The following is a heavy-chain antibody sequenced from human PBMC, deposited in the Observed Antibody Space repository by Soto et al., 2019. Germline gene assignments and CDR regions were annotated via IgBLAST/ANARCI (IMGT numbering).Heavy chain of an antibody. V-gene: IGHV4-31*03. Sequence: PSETLSLTCTVSGGSISSDSSYWSWIRQRPGMGLEWIGEIFHSGTFYYTPSLRSRVTILADTSKNQFTLQLSSVTAADTAVYYCARAEQLVGNYYYGMDVWGQGTTVTVSS. D-gene: IGHD6-6*01. J-gene: IGHJ6*02. CDR1: GGSISSDSSY. CDR2: IFHSGTF. CDR3: ARAEQLVGNYYYGMDV.